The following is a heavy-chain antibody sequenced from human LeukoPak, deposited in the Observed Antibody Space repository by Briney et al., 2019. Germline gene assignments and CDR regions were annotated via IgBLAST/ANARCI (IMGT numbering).Heavy chain of an antibody. V-gene: IGHV4-59*01. CDR1: GGSIMSYY. CDR2: VYHSGST. Sequence: SETLSLTCTVSGGSIMSYYWSWIRQPPGKGLEWIGYVYHSGSTNYNPSLQSRVTISVDTSKNQVSLKLNSVTTADTAVYYCARSRVWNVYWGYFDFWGQGTLVTVSS. J-gene: IGHJ4*02. CDR3: ARSRVWNVYWGYFDF. D-gene: IGHD3-3*01.